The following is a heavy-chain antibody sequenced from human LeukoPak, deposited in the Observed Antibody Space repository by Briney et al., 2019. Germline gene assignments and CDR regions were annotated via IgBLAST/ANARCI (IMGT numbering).Heavy chain of an antibody. CDR3: ARGEGYYYYGLDV. Sequence: ASVKVSCKASGYTYTNYGINWVRPAPGQGLEWMEWISAYNGDTNYAQKRQGRVTMTTDTSTTTAYMELRSLRSDDTAVYYCARGEGYYYYGLDVWGQGTSVTVSS. CDR2: ISAYNGDT. V-gene: IGHV1-18*01. J-gene: IGHJ6*02. CDR1: GYTYTNYG.